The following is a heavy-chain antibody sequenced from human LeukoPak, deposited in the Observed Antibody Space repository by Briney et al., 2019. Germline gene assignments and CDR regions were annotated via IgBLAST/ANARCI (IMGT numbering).Heavy chain of an antibody. CDR3: ARWFGDTLMNWFDP. J-gene: IGHJ5*02. CDR1: GYTFTGYY. D-gene: IGHD3-10*01. V-gene: IGHV1-2*02. CDR2: INPNSGGT. Sequence: ASVKVSCKASGYTFTGYYMHWVRQAPGQGLEWMGWINPNSGGTNYAQKFQGRVTMTRDTSISTAYMELSRLRSDDTAVYYCARWFGDTLMNWFDPWGQGTLVTVSS.